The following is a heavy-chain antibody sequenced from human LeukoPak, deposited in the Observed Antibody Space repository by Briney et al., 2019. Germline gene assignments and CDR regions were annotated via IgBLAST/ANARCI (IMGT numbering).Heavy chain of an antibody. CDR2: VYSSGST. Sequence: SETLSLTCTVSGGSISGYYWSWIRQSPGKGLEWIAYVYSSGSTNYNPSLYSRVTISLDTSKNQFSLKLSSVTAADTAVYFCARSGTRSGGAFDIWGQGTMVTVSS. CDR1: GGSISGYY. D-gene: IGHD4-23*01. V-gene: IGHV4-59*08. J-gene: IGHJ3*02. CDR3: ARSGTRSGGAFDI.